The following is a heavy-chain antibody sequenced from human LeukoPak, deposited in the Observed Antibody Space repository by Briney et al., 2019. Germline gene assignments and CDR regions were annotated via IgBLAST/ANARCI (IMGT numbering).Heavy chain of an antibody. CDR2: IIPIFGTA. V-gene: IGHV1-69*13. CDR1: GGTFSSYA. Sequence: SVKVSCKASGGTFSSYAISWVRQAPGQGLEWMGGIIPIFGTANYAQKFQGRVTITADESTSTAYMELSSLSSEDTAVYYCAREAQVLYQLQQGFAYWGQGTLVTVSS. CDR3: AREAQVLYQLQQGFAY. J-gene: IGHJ4*02. D-gene: IGHD2-2*01.